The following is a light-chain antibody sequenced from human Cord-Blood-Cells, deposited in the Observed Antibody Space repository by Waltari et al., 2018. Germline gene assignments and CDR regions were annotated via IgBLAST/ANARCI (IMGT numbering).Light chain of an antibody. J-gene: IGLJ3*02. CDR1: SSDVGRYNL. CDR3: CSYAGSSTWV. CDR2: EGS. Sequence: QSALTQPASVSGSPGQSITISCPGTSSDVGRYNLVSWYQQHPGKAPKLMLDEGSKRASGVSKRCCGSKCGNTASRTIAGLQAEDEADYYCCSYAGSSTWVFGGGTKLTVL. V-gene: IGLV2-23*01.